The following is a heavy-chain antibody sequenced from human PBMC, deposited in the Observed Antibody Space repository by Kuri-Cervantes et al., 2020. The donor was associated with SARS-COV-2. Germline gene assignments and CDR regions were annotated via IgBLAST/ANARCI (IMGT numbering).Heavy chain of an antibody. CDR3: ARTGLPGWYYYYGMDV. CDR1: GSTFSDYY. Sequence: GGSLRLSCAASGSTFSDYYMSWIRQAPGKGLEWVSYISSSGSTIYYADSVKGRFTISRDNAKNSLYLQMNSLRAEDTAVYYCARTGLPGWYYYYGMDVWGQGTMVTVSS. CDR2: ISSSGSTI. J-gene: IGHJ6*02. D-gene: IGHD2-15*01. V-gene: IGHV3-11*01.